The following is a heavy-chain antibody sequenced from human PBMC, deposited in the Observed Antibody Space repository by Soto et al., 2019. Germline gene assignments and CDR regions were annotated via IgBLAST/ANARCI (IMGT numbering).Heavy chain of an antibody. D-gene: IGHD3-22*01. V-gene: IGHV4-39*01. CDR1: GGSISSSSYY. Sequence: PSETLSLTCTVSGGSISSSSYYWGWIRQPPGKGLEWIGSIYYSGSTYYNPSLKSRVTISVDTSKNQFSLKLSSVTAADTAVYYCASWHYYDSSGYYGMGLDWFDPWGQGTLVTVSS. CDR3: ASWHYYDSSGYYGMGLDWFDP. J-gene: IGHJ5*02. CDR2: IYYSGST.